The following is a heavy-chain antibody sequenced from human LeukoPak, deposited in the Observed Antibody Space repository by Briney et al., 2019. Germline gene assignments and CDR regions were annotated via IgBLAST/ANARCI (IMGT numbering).Heavy chain of an antibody. Sequence: GGSLRLSCAASGFTFSSYSMNWVRQAPGKGLEWVGRIKSKTDGGTTDYAAPVKGRFTISRDDSKNTLYLQMNSLKTEDTAVYYCTTGGDTAMGRGFDYWGQGTLVTVSS. CDR1: GFTFSSYS. V-gene: IGHV3-15*01. CDR3: TTGGDTAMGRGFDY. D-gene: IGHD5-18*01. J-gene: IGHJ4*02. CDR2: IKSKTDGGTT.